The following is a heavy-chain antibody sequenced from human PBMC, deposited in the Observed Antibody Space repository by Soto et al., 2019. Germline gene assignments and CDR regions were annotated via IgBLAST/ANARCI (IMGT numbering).Heavy chain of an antibody. CDR3: ARAYYDFLWGSYRFDY. V-gene: IGHV3-7*04. CDR1: GFTFSRYW. J-gene: IGHJ4*02. Sequence: PGGSLRLSCAASGFTFSRYWMSWVRQAPGKGLEWVANIKEDGSEKKNVDSVKGRFTISRDNAKNSLYLQMNSLRAEDTAAYYCARAYYDFLWGSYRFDYWGQGALVTVSS. D-gene: IGHD3-16*02. CDR2: IKEDGSEK.